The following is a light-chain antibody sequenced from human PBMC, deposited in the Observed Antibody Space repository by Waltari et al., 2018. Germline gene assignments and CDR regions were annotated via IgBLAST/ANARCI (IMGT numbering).Light chain of an antibody. CDR2: DAS. J-gene: IGKJ3*01. V-gene: IGKV1-5*01. Sequence: DIHMTQSPSSLSASVGDRVTITCRASQNIDGFLHWYQHKPGKAPKLLIYDASTLEPGVPSRFSGSGSGTEFTLTVSSLQPDDFATYYCQQYNNFPFTFGPGTTV. CDR3: QQYNNFPFT. CDR1: QNIDGF.